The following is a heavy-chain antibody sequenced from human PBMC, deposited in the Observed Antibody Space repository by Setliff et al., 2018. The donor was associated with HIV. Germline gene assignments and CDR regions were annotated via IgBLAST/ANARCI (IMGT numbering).Heavy chain of an antibody. CDR1: SFAFAVYA. J-gene: IGHJ3*02. D-gene: IGHD3-3*01. Sequence: GGSLRLSCTPYSFAFAVYAVSWVRQAPGKGLEWVGFVRSKGYGGTTEYAASVKGRFTISRDDSQTIDYLQMNSLKTEDTAVYYCTRERDNKFWSGLAFDIWGHGTTVTVSS. CDR3: TRERDNKFWSGLAFDI. V-gene: IGHV3-49*04. CDR2: VRSKGYGGTT.